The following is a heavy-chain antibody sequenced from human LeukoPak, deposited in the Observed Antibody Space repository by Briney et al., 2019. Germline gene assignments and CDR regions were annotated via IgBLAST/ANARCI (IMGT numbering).Heavy chain of an antibody. V-gene: IGHV3-21*01. CDR1: GFTLGSYS. Sequence: GGSLRLSCAASGFTLGSYSMNWVRQAPGKGLEWVSSITSSSSYIYYADSVKGRFTISRDNAKNPLYLQMNSLRAEDTAVYYCARGRRGCYHNFDYWGQGTLGTVSS. J-gene: IGHJ4*02. CDR2: ITSSSSYI. D-gene: IGHD6-19*01. CDR3: ARGRRGCYHNFDY.